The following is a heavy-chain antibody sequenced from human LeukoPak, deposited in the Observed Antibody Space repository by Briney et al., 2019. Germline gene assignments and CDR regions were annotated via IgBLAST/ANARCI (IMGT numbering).Heavy chain of an antibody. Sequence: GESLKIPCKGSGYSFTSYWIGWVRQMPGKGLEWMGNFYPGDSATRYSPSFQGQVTISADKSISTAYLQWSSLKASDTAMYYCARTYYYDSSGYLDYWGQGTLVTVSS. CDR3: ARTYYYDSSGYLDY. V-gene: IGHV5-51*01. CDR2: FYPGDSAT. D-gene: IGHD3-22*01. J-gene: IGHJ4*02. CDR1: GYSFTSYW.